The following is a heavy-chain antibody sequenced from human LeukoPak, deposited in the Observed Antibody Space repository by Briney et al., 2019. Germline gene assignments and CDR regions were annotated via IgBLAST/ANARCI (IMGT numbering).Heavy chain of an antibody. J-gene: IGHJ4*02. CDR1: GFTFDDYG. D-gene: IGHD3-22*01. Sequence: GGSLRLSCAASGFTFDDYGMSWVRHAPGKGLEWVSGINWNGGSTVYADSVKGRFTISRDNAKNSLYLQMNSLRAEDTAVYYCARDLYRTVVVPHYFDYWGQGTLVTVSS. V-gene: IGHV3-20*04. CDR3: ARDLYRTVVVPHYFDY. CDR2: INWNGGST.